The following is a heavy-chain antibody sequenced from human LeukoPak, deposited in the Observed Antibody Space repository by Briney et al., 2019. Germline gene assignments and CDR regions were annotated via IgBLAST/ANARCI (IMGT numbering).Heavy chain of an antibody. CDR3: ASVLGGYYYDSSGPLQDWFDP. V-gene: IGHV1-18*01. CDR2: ISAHNGNT. CDR1: GYTFTSYG. J-gene: IGHJ5*02. D-gene: IGHD3-22*01. Sequence: ASVKVSCKASGYTFTSYGISWVRQAPGQGLEWMGWISAHNGNTNYAQKLQGRVTMTTDTSTSTAYMELRSLRSDDTAVYYCASVLGGYYYDSSGPLQDWFDPWGQGTLVTVSS.